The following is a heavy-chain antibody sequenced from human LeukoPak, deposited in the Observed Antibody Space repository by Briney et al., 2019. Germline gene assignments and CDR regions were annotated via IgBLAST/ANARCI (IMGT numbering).Heavy chain of an antibody. D-gene: IGHD6-19*01. Sequence: GASVKVSCKASGGTFSSYAISWVRQAPGKGLEWVANIKQDGSEKYYVDSVKGRITISRDNAKNSLYLQMNSLRAEDTAVYYCARGASYSSAWYYFDYWGQGTLVTVSS. V-gene: IGHV3-7*04. CDR3: ARGASYSSAWYYFDY. CDR1: GGTFSSYA. CDR2: IKQDGSEK. J-gene: IGHJ4*02.